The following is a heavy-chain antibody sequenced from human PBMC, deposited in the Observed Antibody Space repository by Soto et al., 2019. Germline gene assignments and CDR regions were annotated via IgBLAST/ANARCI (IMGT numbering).Heavy chain of an antibody. V-gene: IGHV3-7*01. Sequence: EVQLVESGGGLVQPGGSLRLSCAASGFTFDTYWMTWIRQAPGKGLEWVATIKPDGSEDYYVDSVRGRFTISRDNANNSLHLQMNSLRAEDTALYYCATVYGYYYYYMDVWGKGTTVSVSS. J-gene: IGHJ6*03. CDR2: IKPDGSED. CDR1: GFTFDTYW. CDR3: ATVYGYYYYYMDV. D-gene: IGHD3-16*01.